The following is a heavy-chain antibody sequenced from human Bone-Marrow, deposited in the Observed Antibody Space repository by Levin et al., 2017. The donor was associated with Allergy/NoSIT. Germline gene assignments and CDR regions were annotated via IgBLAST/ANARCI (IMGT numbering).Heavy chain of an antibody. CDR1: GFTVSSNY. CDR2: IYSGGST. D-gene: IGHD4-17*01. Sequence: PGGSLRLSCAASGFTVSSNYMSWVRQAPGKGLEWVSVIYSGGSTYYADSVKGRFTISRDNSKNTLYLQMNSLRAEDTAVYYCARARTVTPDFDCWGQGTLVTVSS. J-gene: IGHJ4*02. CDR3: ARARTVTPDFDC. V-gene: IGHV3-53*01.